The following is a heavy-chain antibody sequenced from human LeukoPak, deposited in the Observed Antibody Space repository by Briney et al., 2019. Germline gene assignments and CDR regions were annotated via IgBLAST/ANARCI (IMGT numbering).Heavy chain of an antibody. CDR1: GFTFSSYE. CDR2: ISSSGSTI. J-gene: IGHJ6*03. D-gene: IGHD3-10*01. V-gene: IGHV3-48*03. Sequence: GGSLRLSCAASGFTFSSYEMNWVRQAPGKGLEWVSYISSSGSTIYYADSVKGRFTISRDNAKNSLYLQMNSLRAEDTAVYYCARDRSDGSGFESYYYYMDVWGKGTTVTVSS. CDR3: ARDRSDGSGFESYYYYMDV.